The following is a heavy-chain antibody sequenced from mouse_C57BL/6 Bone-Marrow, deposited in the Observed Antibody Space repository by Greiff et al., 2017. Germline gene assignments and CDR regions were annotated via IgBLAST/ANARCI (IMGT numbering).Heavy chain of an antibody. CDR3: GPGGY. CDR1: GYTFTDYY. CDR2: INPNNGGT. V-gene: IGHV1-26*01. J-gene: IGHJ4*01. Sequence: EVQLQQSGPELVKPGASVKISCKASGYTFTDYYMNWVKPSHGKSLEWIGDINPNNGGTSYNQKFKGKATLTVDKSSSTAYMELRSLTSEDSAVYYCGPGGYWGQGTSVTVSS.